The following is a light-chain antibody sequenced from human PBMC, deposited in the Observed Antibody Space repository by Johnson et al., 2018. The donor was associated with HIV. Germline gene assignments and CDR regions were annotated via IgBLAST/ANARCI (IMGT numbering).Light chain of an antibody. V-gene: IGLV1-51*01. CDR2: DNN. Sequence: QSVLTQPPSVSAAPGQKVTISCSGSNSNIGYNCVSWYQQLPGTAPKLLIYDNNKRPSGLPDRFSGSKSGTSATLGITGLQTGDEADYYCGTWDSSLSQGVFGTGTKVTVL. CDR3: GTWDSSLSQGV. J-gene: IGLJ1*01. CDR1: NSNIGYNC.